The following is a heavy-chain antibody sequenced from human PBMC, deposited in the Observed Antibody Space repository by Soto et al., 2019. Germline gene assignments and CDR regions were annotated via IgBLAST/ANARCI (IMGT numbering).Heavy chain of an antibody. J-gene: IGHJ6*02. CDR1: GGSIGSGGYY. V-gene: IGHV4-31*03. CDR3: ARGGEYCSGNRCHHYYDYGMDV. Sequence: PSETLSLTCTVSGGSIGSGGYYWSWIRQHPGKGLEWIGYISYTGITYYNPSLQSRVTISVDTSKNQFSLKVTSLTATDTAVYYCARGGEYCSGNRCHHYYDYGMDVWGQGTTVTVSS. CDR2: ISYTGIT. D-gene: IGHD2-15*01.